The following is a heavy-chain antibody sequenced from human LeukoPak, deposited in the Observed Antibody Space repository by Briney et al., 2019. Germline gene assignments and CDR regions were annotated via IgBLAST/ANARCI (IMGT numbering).Heavy chain of an antibody. CDR3: ARVQYPGDFYYYMDV. D-gene: IGHD2-2*01. CDR1: GYTFTSYG. V-gene: IGHV1-18*01. CDR2: ISAYNGNT. J-gene: IGHJ6*03. Sequence: ASVTVSCKASGYTFTSYGISWVRQAPGQGLEWMGWISAYNGNTNYAQKFQGRITMTRDTSISTAYMELSSLRSDDTAVYYCARVQYPGDFYYYMDVWGKGTTVTISS.